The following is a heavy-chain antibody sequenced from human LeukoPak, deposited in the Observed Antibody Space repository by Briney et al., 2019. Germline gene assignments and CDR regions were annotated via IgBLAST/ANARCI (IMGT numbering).Heavy chain of an antibody. D-gene: IGHD3-16*02. J-gene: IGHJ4*02. CDR1: GFTFSSYS. Sequence: GGSLRLSCAASGFTFSSYSMNWVRQAPGKGLEWVSSISSSSSYIYYADSVKGRFTISRDNAKNSLYLQMSSLRAEDTAVYYCARDHPAAFGGVIVYFDYWGQGTLVTVSS. V-gene: IGHV3-21*01. CDR3: ARDHPAAFGGVIVYFDY. CDR2: ISSSSSYI.